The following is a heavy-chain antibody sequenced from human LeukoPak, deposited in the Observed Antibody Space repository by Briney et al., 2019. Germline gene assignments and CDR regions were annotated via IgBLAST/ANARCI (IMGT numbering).Heavy chain of an antibody. V-gene: IGHV3-33*06. J-gene: IGHJ6*02. D-gene: IGHD3-3*01. CDR1: GFTFSSYA. Sequence: PGGSLRLSCAASGFTFSSYAMHWVRQAPGKGLEWVAVIWSDGSKKFYADSVKGQFTTSRDNSKNTLFLQMNSLRAEDTAVYYCAKGDFYGDYPYGMDVWGQGTTVTVSS. CDR2: IWSDGSKK. CDR3: AKGDFYGDYPYGMDV.